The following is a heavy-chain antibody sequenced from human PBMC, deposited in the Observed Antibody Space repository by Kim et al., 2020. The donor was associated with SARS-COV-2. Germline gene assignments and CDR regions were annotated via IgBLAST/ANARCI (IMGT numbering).Heavy chain of an antibody. Sequence: ASVKVSCKASTYTFTSYAIHWVRQAPGQGLEWMGWIAAGNGNTKYSQKFQGRVTITRDTSANTAYMELSSLGSEDTAVYYCARVIVGTTTGYFDYWGQGT. D-gene: IGHD1-26*01. CDR1: TYTFTSYA. CDR2: IAAGNGNT. J-gene: IGHJ4*02. V-gene: IGHV1-3*01. CDR3: ARVIVGTTTGYFDY.